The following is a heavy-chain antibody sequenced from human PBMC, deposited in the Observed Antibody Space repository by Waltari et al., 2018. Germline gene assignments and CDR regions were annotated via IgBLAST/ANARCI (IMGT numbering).Heavy chain of an antibody. D-gene: IGHD6-6*01. CDR1: GGSISSSSYY. V-gene: IGHV4-39*01. Sequence: QLQLQESGPGLVKPSETLSLTCTVSGGSISSSSYYRGWLRQPPGKGLEWIGSIYYIGSTYYNPSLKSRVTISVDTSKNQFSLKLSSVTAADTAVYYCARWGEYSSSSAVDVWGKGTTVTVSS. J-gene: IGHJ6*04. CDR2: IYYIGST. CDR3: ARWGEYSSSSAVDV.